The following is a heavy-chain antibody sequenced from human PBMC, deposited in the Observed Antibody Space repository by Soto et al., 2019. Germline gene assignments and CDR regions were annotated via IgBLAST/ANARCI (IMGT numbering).Heavy chain of an antibody. CDR3: AHASGAGNSAYFDY. Sequence: QITLKESGPTLVKPTQPLTLTCSFSGFSLSASDVGVGWIRQPPGKALEWLALIYWDDDERYSPSLKSRLTITNHTSKNQVVLTMTNMDPVDTATYYCAHASGAGNSAYFDYWGQGILVTVSS. V-gene: IGHV2-5*02. CDR2: IYWDDDE. D-gene: IGHD6-13*01. J-gene: IGHJ4*02. CDR1: GFSLSASDVG.